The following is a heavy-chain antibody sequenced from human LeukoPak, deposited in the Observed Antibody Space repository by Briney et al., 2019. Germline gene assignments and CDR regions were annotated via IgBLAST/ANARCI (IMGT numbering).Heavy chain of an antibody. D-gene: IGHD3-10*01. Sequence: PSETLSLTCTVSGGSISSSSYYWGWIRQPPGKGLEWLGSIYYSGSTYYNPSLESRVTISLDTSKNQFSLKLRSVTAADTAVYYCARVPGVSNWFDPWGQGTLVTVSS. CDR2: IYYSGST. CDR3: ARVPGVSNWFDP. V-gene: IGHV4-39*07. CDR1: GGSISSSSYY. J-gene: IGHJ5*02.